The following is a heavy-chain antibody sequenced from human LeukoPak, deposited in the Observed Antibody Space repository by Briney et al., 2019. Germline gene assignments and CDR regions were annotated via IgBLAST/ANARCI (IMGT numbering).Heavy chain of an antibody. D-gene: IGHD3-10*01. Sequence: GASVKVSCKASSYTFTSYGISWVRQAPGQGLEWMGWISAYNGNTNYAQKLQGRVTMTTDTSTSTAYMELRSLRSDDTAVYYCARDRDYGSGSYCFYYYYGMDVWGQGTTVTVSS. V-gene: IGHV1-18*01. CDR3: ARDRDYGSGSYCFYYYYGMDV. CDR1: SYTFTSYG. J-gene: IGHJ6*02. CDR2: ISAYNGNT.